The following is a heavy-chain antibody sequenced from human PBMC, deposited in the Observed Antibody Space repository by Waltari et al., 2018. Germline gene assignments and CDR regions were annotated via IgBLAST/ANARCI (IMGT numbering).Heavy chain of an antibody. J-gene: IGHJ4*02. CDR3: AREDSRGFDY. V-gene: IGHV3-30-3*01. CDR2: ISYDGSNK. Sequence: QVQLVESGGGVVQPGRSLRLSCAASGFTFSSYAMHWVRQAPGKGVEWVAVISYDGSNKYYADSVKGRFTISRDNSKNTLYLQMNSLRAEETAVYYWAREDSRGFDYWGQGTLVTVSS. D-gene: IGHD6-13*01. CDR1: GFTFSSYA.